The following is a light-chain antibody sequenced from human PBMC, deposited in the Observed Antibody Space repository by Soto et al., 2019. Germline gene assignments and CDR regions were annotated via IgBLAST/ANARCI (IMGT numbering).Light chain of an antibody. J-gene: IGKJ4*01. Sequence: EIVLTQSPATLSLSPGERATLSCRVSQSVTSFLAWYQQNPGQAPRLLIYDASNRATGIPARFSGSGSGTDFTLTISSLEPEDFAVYYCQQRSNWPLTFGGGTKVETK. V-gene: IGKV3-11*01. CDR1: QSVTSF. CDR2: DAS. CDR3: QQRSNWPLT.